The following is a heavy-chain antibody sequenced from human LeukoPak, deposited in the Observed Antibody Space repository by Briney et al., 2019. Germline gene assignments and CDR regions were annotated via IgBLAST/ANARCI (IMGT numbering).Heavy chain of an antibody. CDR3: ARQPEEDYFDY. Sequence: PSETLSLTCTVSGGSISSYYWSWIRQPPGKGLEWIGYIYYSGSTNYNPSLKSRVTISVDTSKNQFSLKLSSVTAADTAVYYCARQPEEDYFDYWGQGTLVTVSS. CDR2: IYYSGST. J-gene: IGHJ4*02. CDR1: GGSISSYY. D-gene: IGHD1-14*01. V-gene: IGHV4-59*08.